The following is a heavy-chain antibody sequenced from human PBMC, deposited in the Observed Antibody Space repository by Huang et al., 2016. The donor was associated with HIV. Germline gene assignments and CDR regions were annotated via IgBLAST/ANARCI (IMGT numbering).Heavy chain of an antibody. CDR3: ARGEGYNHWSRQGEYFQD. V-gene: IGHV3-21*04. D-gene: IGHD2-8*02. CDR1: GFTFNAYN. Sequence: EVQVVESGGGMVKHGGSLRLSCVSFGFTFNAYNMNGVRQVQGKGCEGFSWIIIGSSLISYAASLKGRFTISRDNAKNSVFLEMSSLRVDDTAIYYCARGEGYNHWSRQGEYFQDWGQGTLVSVSS. J-gene: IGHJ1*01. CDR2: IIIGSSLI.